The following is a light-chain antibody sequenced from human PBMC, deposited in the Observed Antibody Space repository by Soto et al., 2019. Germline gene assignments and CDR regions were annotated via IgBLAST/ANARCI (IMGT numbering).Light chain of an antibody. CDR2: AAS. Sequence: DIQITQSPSSLSAYAGETVNITFRASQTIRNFLNWYQHKPGKAPHLLIYAASGLQSGVPSRFSGSESGTDFTLAISSLQTEDFATYSCKQSYDYPWTFGKGTEVDIK. J-gene: IGKJ1*01. CDR3: KQSYDYPWT. CDR1: QTIRNF. V-gene: IGKV1-39*01.